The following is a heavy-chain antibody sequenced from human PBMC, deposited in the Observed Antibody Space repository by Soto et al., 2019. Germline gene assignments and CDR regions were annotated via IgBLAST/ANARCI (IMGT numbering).Heavy chain of an antibody. CDR3: AKETATSVDYYYFYGLDV. J-gene: IGHJ6*02. V-gene: IGHV3-30*18. D-gene: IGHD1-1*01. CDR1: GFIFGTYG. CDR2: ISYDGNKE. Sequence: QVQLVESGGGVVQPGRSLRLSCSASGFIFGTYGMDWVRQAPGKGLEWVALISYDGNKEFYADSVKGRFTISRDNSRNTLYLHMNSLNPEYTAMYYCAKETATSVDYYYFYGLDVWGPGTTVSVSS.